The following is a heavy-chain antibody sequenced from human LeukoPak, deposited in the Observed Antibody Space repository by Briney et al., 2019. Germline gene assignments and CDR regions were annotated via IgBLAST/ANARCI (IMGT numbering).Heavy chain of an antibody. CDR3: ASASSGSGWYYFDY. CDR2: IYYSGGT. J-gene: IGHJ4*02. CDR1: GGSISSGDYY. V-gene: IGHV4-30-4*01. Sequence: SETLSLTCTVSGGSISSGDYYWSWIRQPPEKGLEWIGYIYYSGGTYYNPSLKSRVTISVDRSKNQFSLKLSSVTAADTAVYYCASASSGSGWYYFDYWGQGTLVTVSS. D-gene: IGHD6-19*01.